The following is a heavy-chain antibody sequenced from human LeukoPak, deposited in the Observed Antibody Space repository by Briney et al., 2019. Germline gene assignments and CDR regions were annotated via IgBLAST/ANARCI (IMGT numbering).Heavy chain of an antibody. CDR2: IWYDGSNK. CDR3: ARDGQQWLVFDYYYGRDV. J-gene: IGHJ6*04. V-gene: IGHV3-33*01. Sequence: AGGSLRLSCAASGFTVSRYGMHWVRQAPGKGLEWVAVIWYDGSNKYYADCVKGRFTISRDNSKNTLYLQMNSLRAEDTAVYYCARDGQQWLVFDYYYGRDVWGKGTTVTVSS. D-gene: IGHD6-19*01. CDR1: GFTVSRYG.